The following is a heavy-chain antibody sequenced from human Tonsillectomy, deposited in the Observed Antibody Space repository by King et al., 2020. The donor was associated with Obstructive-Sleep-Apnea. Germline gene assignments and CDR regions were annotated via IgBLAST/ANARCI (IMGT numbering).Heavy chain of an antibody. CDR1: GFTFTDYDYY. D-gene: IGHD6-19*01. Sequence: MQLVQSGGGVVKPGGSLRLSCAASGFTFTDYDYYMSWIRQAPGKGLEWVAYISSTGTYIKYADSLKGRFTISRDNAANSVYLQMNSLRADDTALYFCARESGDWLVDSWGQGTLVIVSS. CDR2: ISSTGTYI. CDR3: ARESGDWLVDS. V-gene: IGHV3-11*06. J-gene: IGHJ4*02.